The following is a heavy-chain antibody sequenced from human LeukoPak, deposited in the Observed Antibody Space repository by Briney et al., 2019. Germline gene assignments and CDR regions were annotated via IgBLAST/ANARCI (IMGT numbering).Heavy chain of an antibody. D-gene: IGHD5-12*01. CDR3: AKGSEWLRYFDY. CDR2: ISSSSSYI. V-gene: IGHV3-21*01. J-gene: IGHJ4*02. Sequence: GGSLRLSCAASGFTFSSYSMNWVRQAPGKGLEWVSSISSSSSYIYYADSVKGRFTISRDNAKNSLYLQMNSLRAEDTAVYYCAKGSEWLRYFDYWGQGTLVTVSS. CDR1: GFTFSSYS.